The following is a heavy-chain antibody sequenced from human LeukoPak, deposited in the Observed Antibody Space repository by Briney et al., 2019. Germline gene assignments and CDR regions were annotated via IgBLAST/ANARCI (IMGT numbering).Heavy chain of an antibody. J-gene: IGHJ6*02. V-gene: IGHV1-18*01. CDR3: ARGSGDYVWGSDRPWYYGMDV. D-gene: IGHD3-16*02. Sequence: GASVKVSCKASGYTFTSYGISWVRQAPGQGLEWMGWISAYNGNTNYAQKLQGRVTMTTDTSTSTAYMELRSLRSDGTAVYYCARGSGDYVWGSDRPWYYGMDVWGQGTTVTVSS. CDR2: ISAYNGNT. CDR1: GYTFTSYG.